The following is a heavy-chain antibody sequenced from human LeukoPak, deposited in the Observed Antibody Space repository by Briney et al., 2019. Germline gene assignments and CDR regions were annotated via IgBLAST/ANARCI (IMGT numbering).Heavy chain of an antibody. CDR3: ARDPTPYYDSSGHYDY. V-gene: IGHV1-46*01. J-gene: IGHJ4*02. CDR2: INPRGGST. Sequence: ASVNVSCKASGYTFTIYYMHWVRQAPGQGREWMGIINPRGGSTSYAQKFQGRVTMTRDMSTSTVYMELSSLRSEDTAVYYCARDPTPYYDSSGHYDYWGQGTLVTVSS. CDR1: GYTFTIYY. D-gene: IGHD3-22*01.